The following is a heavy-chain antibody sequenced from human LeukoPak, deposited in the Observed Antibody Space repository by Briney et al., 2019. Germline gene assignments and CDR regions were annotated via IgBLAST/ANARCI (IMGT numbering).Heavy chain of an antibody. CDR1: GFTFSTYW. V-gene: IGHV3-7*01. Sequence: PGGSLRLSCAASGFTFSTYWMSWVRQAPGKGLEWVANIRQDGSEQYYMDSVKGRFTISRDNAKQSLFLQMNSLRAEDTAVYYCARVAVIYYYYMEVWGKGTTVTVSS. CDR2: IRQDGSEQ. J-gene: IGHJ6*03. CDR3: ARVAVIYYYYMEV. D-gene: IGHD2/OR15-2a*01.